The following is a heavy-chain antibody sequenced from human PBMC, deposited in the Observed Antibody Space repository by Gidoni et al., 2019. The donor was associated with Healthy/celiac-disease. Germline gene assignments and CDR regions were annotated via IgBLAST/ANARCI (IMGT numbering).Heavy chain of an antibody. CDR3: AKDRLERASMTGY. Sequence: EVQMLDSGGGLLQPGGSLRLSCAASGFTFSSYAMSWVRQAPGKGLEWVSAMSGSGGSTYYADSVKGRFTISRDNSKNTLYLQMNRLRAEDTAVYYCAKDRLERASMTGYWGQGTLVTVSS. CDR1: GFTFSSYA. CDR2: MSGSGGST. J-gene: IGHJ4*02. D-gene: IGHD3-9*01. V-gene: IGHV3-23*01.